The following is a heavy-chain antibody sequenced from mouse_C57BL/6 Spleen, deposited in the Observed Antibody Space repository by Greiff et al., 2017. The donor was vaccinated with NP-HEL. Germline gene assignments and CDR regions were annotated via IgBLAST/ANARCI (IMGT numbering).Heavy chain of an antibody. Sequence: QVQLQQPGAELVRPGASVKLSCKASGYTFTSYWMHWVKQRPGQGLEWIGVIDPSDGYTNYNEKFKGKATLTVDTSSSTAYMQLSSLTSEDAAGYCCAREDTKEFAYWGQGTLVTVSA. CDR1: GYTFTSYW. J-gene: IGHJ3*01. CDR3: AREDTKEFAY. V-gene: IGHV1-59*01. D-gene: IGHD5-1-1*01. CDR2: IDPSDGYT.